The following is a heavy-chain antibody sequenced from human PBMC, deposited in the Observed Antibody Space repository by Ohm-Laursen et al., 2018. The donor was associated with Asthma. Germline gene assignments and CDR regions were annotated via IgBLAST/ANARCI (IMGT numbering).Heavy chain of an antibody. D-gene: IGHD2-2*01. CDR2: INAGNGNT. V-gene: IGHV1-3*01. CDR1: GYTFTSYA. J-gene: IGHJ6*02. CDR3: ASGNIVVVPAARVYYYYYYGMDV. Sequence: SVKVSCKASGYTFTSYAMHWVRQAPGQRLEWMGWINAGNGNTKYSQKFQGRVTITRDTSASTAYMELSSLRSEDTAVYYCASGNIVVVPAARVYYYYYYGMDVWGQGTTVTVSS.